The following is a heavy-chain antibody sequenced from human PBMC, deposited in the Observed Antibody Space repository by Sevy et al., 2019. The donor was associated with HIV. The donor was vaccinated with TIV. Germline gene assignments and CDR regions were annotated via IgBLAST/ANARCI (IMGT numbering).Heavy chain of an antibody. J-gene: IGHJ6*02. V-gene: IGHV3-48*03. Sequence: GGSLRLSCAASGFTFSSYEMNWVRQAPGKGLEWVSYISSSGSTIYYADSVKGRFTISRDNAKNSLYLQMNSLRAEDMAVYYCARGGGYYGMDVWGQGTTVTVSS. CDR3: ARGGGYYGMDV. CDR1: GFTFSSYE. CDR2: ISSSGSTI. D-gene: IGHD2-15*01.